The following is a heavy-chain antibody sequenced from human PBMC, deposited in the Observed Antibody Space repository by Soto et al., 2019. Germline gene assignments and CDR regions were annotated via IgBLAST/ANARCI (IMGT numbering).Heavy chain of an antibody. CDR1: GGTFSSYG. D-gene: IGHD6-13*01. CDR3: ARDRGIAAAGSGGNWLDP. Sequence: QVQVVQSGAEVKKPGSSVKVSCKASGGTFSSYGISWVRQAPGQGLEWMGGIIPAFRKANYAQKFQGRVTITADESTSTAYMELSSLRSEDTAVYYCARDRGIAAAGSGGNWLDPWGQGTLVTVSS. CDR2: IIPAFRKA. J-gene: IGHJ5*02. V-gene: IGHV1-69*01.